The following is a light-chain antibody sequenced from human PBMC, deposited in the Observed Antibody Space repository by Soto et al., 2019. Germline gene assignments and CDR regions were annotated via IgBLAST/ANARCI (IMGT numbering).Light chain of an antibody. CDR3: QQYGSSVYT. V-gene: IGKV3-20*01. Sequence: EIVLKQSPGTLYLSPGERATLSCRASQSVSSSYLAWYQQKPGQAPRLLIYGASSRATGIPDRFSGSGSGTDFTLTISRLEPEDFAVYYCQQYGSSVYTFGQGTKLEIK. CDR1: QSVSSSY. J-gene: IGKJ2*01. CDR2: GAS.